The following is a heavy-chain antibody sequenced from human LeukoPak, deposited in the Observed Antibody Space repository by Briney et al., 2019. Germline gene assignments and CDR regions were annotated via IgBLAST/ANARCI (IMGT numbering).Heavy chain of an antibody. CDR1: GGSFSGYY. D-gene: IGHD5-12*01. J-gene: IGHJ5*02. V-gene: IGHV4-34*01. CDR2: INHSGST. Sequence: NSSETLSLTCAVYGGSFSGYYRSWIRQPPGKGLEWIGEINHSGSTNYNPSLKSRVTISVDTSKNQFSLKLSSVTAADTAVYYCARGDSGYDLAWFDPWGQGTLVTVSS. CDR3: ARGDSGYDLAWFDP.